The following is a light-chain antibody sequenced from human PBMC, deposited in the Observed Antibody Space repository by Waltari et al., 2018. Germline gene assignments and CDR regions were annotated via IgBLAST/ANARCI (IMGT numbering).Light chain of an antibody. Sequence: DIQLTQSPSFLSTSVGDRVTITCRANQDIRSYLAWYQKKPGKAPKLLISAASTLQSAVPSRFSGSGSGTEFTLTISSLQSEDIATYYCQQLLSYPLTFGGGTKVEIK. J-gene: IGKJ4*01. CDR2: AAS. CDR3: QQLLSYPLT. CDR1: QDIRSY. V-gene: IGKV1-9*01.